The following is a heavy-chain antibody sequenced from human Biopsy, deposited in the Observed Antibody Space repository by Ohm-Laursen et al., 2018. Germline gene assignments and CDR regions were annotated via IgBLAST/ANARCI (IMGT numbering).Heavy chain of an antibody. CDR2: NIPILGTG. CDR1: GGTFSNYG. J-gene: IGHJ1*01. Sequence: SVKVSCKAPGGTFSNYGVNWVRQAPGQGLEWLGGNIPILGTGNYAQKFQDRVTVAADTSTSTATMELRSLRSDDTAVYYCATKLAGYFHHWGQRTLVIVSS. V-gene: IGHV1-69*06. CDR3: ATKLAGYFHH.